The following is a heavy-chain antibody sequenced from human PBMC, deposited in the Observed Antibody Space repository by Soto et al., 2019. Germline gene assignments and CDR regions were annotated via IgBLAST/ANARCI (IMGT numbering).Heavy chain of an antibody. Sequence: HLQESGPGLLKPSETLSLTCSVGGGSINSRSYFWGWIRQPPGKGLEWIASINHRGKTYYSPSLKXRLAISVDTSKNQFSLILRSVTAADTAVYYCARDRYGGFDYWGLGSLVTVSS. D-gene: IGHD3-9*01. CDR3: ARDRYGGFDY. V-gene: IGHV4-39*02. J-gene: IGHJ4*02. CDR2: INHRGKT. CDR1: GGSINSRSYF.